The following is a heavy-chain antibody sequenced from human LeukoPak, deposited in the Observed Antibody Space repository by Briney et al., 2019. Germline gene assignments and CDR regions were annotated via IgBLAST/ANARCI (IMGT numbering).Heavy chain of an antibody. J-gene: IGHJ3*02. CDR1: GFTLSSYI. Sequence: PGGSVRLFYAASGFTLSSYIMNGVRQAPGKRVEWVSSISSSSSYIYYADSVKGRLTISRDNAKNSLYLQMNSLRAEDTAVYYCARETSYDSTGDSDAFDIWGQGTMVTVSS. CDR2: ISSSSSYI. V-gene: IGHV3-21*01. CDR3: ARETSYDSTGDSDAFDI. D-gene: IGHD3-22*01.